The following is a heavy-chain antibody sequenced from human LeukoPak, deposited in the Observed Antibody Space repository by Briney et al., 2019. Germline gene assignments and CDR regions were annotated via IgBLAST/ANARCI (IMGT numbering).Heavy chain of an antibody. V-gene: IGHV3-7*01. Sequence: GGSLRLSCAASGFTLSNYWMNWVRQAPGKALEWVASIQRDGSEKYYVESVKGRFTISRDNAKNSLYLQMNGLRAEDTAVYYCARQGYSSGKWGQGTLVTVSS. CDR3: ARQGYSSGK. D-gene: IGHD6-19*01. J-gene: IGHJ4*02. CDR1: GFTLSNYW. CDR2: IQRDGSEK.